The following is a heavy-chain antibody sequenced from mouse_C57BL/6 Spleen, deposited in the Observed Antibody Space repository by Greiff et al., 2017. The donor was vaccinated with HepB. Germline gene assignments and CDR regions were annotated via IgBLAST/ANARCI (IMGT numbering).Heavy chain of an antibody. CDR2: IDPGSSTT. CDR1: GYTFTSYW. V-gene: IGHV1-69*01. CDR3: ITGTFDY. D-gene: IGHD4-1*01. Sequence: QVQLQQPGAELVMPGASVKLSCKASGYTFTSYWMNWVKQRPGQGLEWIGEIDPGSSTTNYNQKFKGKATLTVDKSSSTAYMQLSSLTSEDSAVYYCITGTFDYWGQGTTLTVSS. J-gene: IGHJ2*01.